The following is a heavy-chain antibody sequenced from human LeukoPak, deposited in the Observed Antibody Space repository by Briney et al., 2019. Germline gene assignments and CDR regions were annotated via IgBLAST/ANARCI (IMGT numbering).Heavy chain of an antibody. CDR2: INWNGGST. J-gene: IGHJ6*03. CDR3: ARVQLVDYYYYSYMDV. V-gene: IGHV3-20*04. CDR1: GFTFSSYA. D-gene: IGHD6-6*01. Sequence: GGSLRLSCAASGFTFSSYAMHWVRQAPGKGLEWVSGINWNGGSTGYADSVKGRFTISRDNAKNSLYLQMNSLRAEDTALYYCARVQLVDYYYYSYMDVWGKGTTVTVSS.